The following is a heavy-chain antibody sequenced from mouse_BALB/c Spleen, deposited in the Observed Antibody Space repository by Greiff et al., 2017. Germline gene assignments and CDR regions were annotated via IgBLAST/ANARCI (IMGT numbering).Heavy chain of an antibody. CDR2: IWAGGST. CDR3: ARDLYYDSGNAMDY. Sequence: VQRVESGPGLVAPSQSLSITCTVSGFSLTSYGVHWVRQPPGKGLEWLGVIWAGGSTNYNSALMSRLSISKDNSKSQVFLKMNSLQTDDTAMYYCARDLYYDSGNAMDYWGQGTSVTVSS. V-gene: IGHV2-9*02. D-gene: IGHD2-4*01. CDR1: GFSLTSYG. J-gene: IGHJ4*01.